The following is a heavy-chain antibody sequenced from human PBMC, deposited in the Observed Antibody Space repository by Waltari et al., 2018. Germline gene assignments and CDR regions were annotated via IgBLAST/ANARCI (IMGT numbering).Heavy chain of an antibody. CDR1: GGTLRRYA. Sequence: QVQLVQSGAEVKKPGSSVKVSCKASGGTLRRYAISWVRQAPGQGLEWRGGIIPIFGTANYAQKFQGRVTITTDESTSTAYMELSSLRSEDTAVYYCARRVQLAGGYFDLWGRGTLVTVSS. J-gene: IGHJ2*01. V-gene: IGHV1-69*05. CDR2: IIPIFGTA. CDR3: ARRVQLAGGYFDL. D-gene: IGHD5-18*01.